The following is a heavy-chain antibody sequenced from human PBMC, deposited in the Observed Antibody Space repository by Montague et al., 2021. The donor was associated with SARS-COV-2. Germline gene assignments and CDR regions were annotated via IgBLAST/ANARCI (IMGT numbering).Heavy chain of an antibody. CDR1: GGSISSGTYY. CDR3: ARRPYYYDSSGQFDP. J-gene: IGHJ5*02. D-gene: IGHD3-22*01. CDR2: IYYSGST. Sequence: SETLSLTCTVSGGSISSGTYYWGWIRQPPGKGLEWIASIYYSGSTYFNPSLKSRVAISIDTSKNQFSLKLSSVTAADTAVYYCARRPYYYDSSGQFDPWGQGVLVTVSS. V-gene: IGHV4-39*07.